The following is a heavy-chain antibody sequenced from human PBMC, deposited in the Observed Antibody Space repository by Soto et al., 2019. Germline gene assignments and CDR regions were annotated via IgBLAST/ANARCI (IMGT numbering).Heavy chain of an antibody. D-gene: IGHD6-13*01. V-gene: IGHV4-30-4*01. CDR3: ARINIAGTFYYDN. J-gene: IGHJ4*02. CDR1: GGSISSGDYY. CDR2: IYYSGSA. Sequence: RSLTCSVSGGSISSGDYYWSWVRQPPGKGLEWIGYIYYSGSAYYNPSLKSRLAMTVDTSNNHFSLKLSSVTVADTAVYYCARINIAGTFYYDNWGQGTPVTVSS.